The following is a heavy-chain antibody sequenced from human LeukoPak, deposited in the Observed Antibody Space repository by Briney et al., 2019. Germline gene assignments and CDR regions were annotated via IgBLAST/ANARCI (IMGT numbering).Heavy chain of an antibody. Sequence: SGGSLRLSCAASGFTFSNYGMHWVRQTPGKGLEWVALISFDGSIEYYADSVKGRFTIFRDNSKNTLFLQMNSLRPEDTAIFYCAKDSDIAVAGSDDALDVWGQGTMVTVSS. J-gene: IGHJ3*01. CDR3: AKDSDIAVAGSDDALDV. CDR2: ISFDGSIE. V-gene: IGHV3-30*18. CDR1: GFTFSNYG. D-gene: IGHD6-19*01.